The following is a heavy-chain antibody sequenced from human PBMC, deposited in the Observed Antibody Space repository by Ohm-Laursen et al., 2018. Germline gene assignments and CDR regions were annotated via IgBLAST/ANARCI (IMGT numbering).Heavy chain of an antibody. J-gene: IGHJ4*02. Sequence: ASVKVSCKASGYTFTGYYMHWVRQAPGQGLEWMGWINPNSGGTNYGQNFQGRVTMTRDTSISTAYMELRSLRSDDTAVYYCARDIEVMEYAPAYWGQGTLVTVSS. CDR2: INPNSGGT. CDR3: ARDIEVMEYAPAY. D-gene: IGHD2-8*01. CDR1: GYTFTGYY. V-gene: IGHV1-2*02.